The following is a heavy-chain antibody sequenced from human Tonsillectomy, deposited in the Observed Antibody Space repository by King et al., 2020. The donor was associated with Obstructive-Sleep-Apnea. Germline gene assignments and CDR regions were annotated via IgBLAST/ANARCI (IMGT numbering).Heavy chain of an antibody. D-gene: IGHD3-10*01. CDR2: IYWNDDK. J-gene: IGHJ3*01. Sequence: TLKESGPTLVKPTQTLTLTCSFSGFSLTTGGVGVGWIRQPPGKALEWLALIYWNDDKRYSPSLKTRLTITKDTSKNQVVLTMTNMDPVDTVTYHCAHLFIXLDYDGSGVSDAXXVXGQGTVVTVSS. CDR1: GFSLTTGGVG. CDR3: AHLFIXLDYDGSGVSDAXXV. V-gene: IGHV2-5*01.